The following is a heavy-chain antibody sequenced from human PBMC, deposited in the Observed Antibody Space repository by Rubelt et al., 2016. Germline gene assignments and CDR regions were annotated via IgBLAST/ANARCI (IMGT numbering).Heavy chain of an antibody. CDR2: ISGSGGSK. CDR1: GFTFSTYA. V-gene: IGHV3-23*04. D-gene: IGHD6-19*01. J-gene: IGHJ4*02. CDR3: AKILGIPVAGPF. Sequence: EVLLVESGGGLVQPGGSLRLSCAASGFTFSTYAMTWVRQAPGKGLEWVSGISGSGGSKYYADTVEGRFPISRENSKNTLYLQMYSLRAEDTAVYYCAKILGIPVAGPFWGQGTLVTVSS.